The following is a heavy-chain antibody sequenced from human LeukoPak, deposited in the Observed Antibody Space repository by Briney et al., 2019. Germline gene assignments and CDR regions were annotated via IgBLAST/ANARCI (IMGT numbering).Heavy chain of an antibody. CDR1: GFTFSSYG. CDR3: AKERDCSGGSSFKYYFDY. J-gene: IGHJ4*02. Sequence: GGSLRLSCAASGFTFSSYGMHWVRQAPGKGLEWVAFIRYDGSNKYYADSVKGRFTISRDNSKNTLYLQMNSLRAEDTAVYYCAKERDCSGGSSFKYYFDYWGQGTLVTVSS. V-gene: IGHV3-30*02. D-gene: IGHD2-15*01. CDR2: IRYDGSNK.